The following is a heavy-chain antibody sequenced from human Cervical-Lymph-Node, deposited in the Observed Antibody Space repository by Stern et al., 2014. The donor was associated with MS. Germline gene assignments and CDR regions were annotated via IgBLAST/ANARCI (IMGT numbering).Heavy chain of an antibody. J-gene: IGHJ4*02. CDR1: GYRFNTYW. D-gene: IGHD6-13*01. V-gene: IGHV5-51*03. Sequence: EVQLVESGAEVKKPGESLKISCEASGYRFNTYWIGWVRQMPGKGLERMGIIYPGDSDTRFSPTFQGQVSISADKSMSTAYLQWKSLKASDTAIYYCARGEGSAWYNWGQGTLVTVSS. CDR3: ARGEGSAWYN. CDR2: IYPGDSDT.